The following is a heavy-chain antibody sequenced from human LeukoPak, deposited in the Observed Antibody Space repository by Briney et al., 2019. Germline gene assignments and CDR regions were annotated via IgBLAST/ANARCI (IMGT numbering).Heavy chain of an antibody. CDR2: IYYSGST. Sequence: SETLSLTCTVSGGSISSGGYYWSWLRQHPGKGLEWIGYIYYSGSTYYDPSLKSRVTISVDTSKNQFSLKLSSVTAADTAVYYCASQMYYYDSSGYYYVSYFDYWGQGTLVTVSS. CDR3: ASQMYYYDSSGYYYVSYFDY. J-gene: IGHJ4*02. V-gene: IGHV4-31*03. CDR1: GGSISSGGYY. D-gene: IGHD3-22*01.